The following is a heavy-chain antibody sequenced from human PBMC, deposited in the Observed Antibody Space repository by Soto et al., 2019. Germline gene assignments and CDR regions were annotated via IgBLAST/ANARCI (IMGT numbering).Heavy chain of an antibody. CDR3: ARDTSDIVLMVYAIHYYGMDV. Sequence: PGGSLRLSCAASVFTFSSYSMNWVRQAPGKGLEWVSSISSSSSYIYYADSVKGRFTISRDNAKNSLYLQMNSLRAEDTAVYYCARDTSDIVLMVYAIHYYGMDVWGQGTTVTVSS. CDR1: VFTFSSYS. D-gene: IGHD2-8*01. J-gene: IGHJ6*02. V-gene: IGHV3-21*01. CDR2: ISSSSSYI.